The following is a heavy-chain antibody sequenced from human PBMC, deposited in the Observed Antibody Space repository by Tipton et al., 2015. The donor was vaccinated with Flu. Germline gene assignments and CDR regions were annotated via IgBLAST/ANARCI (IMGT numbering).Heavy chain of an antibody. Sequence: QLVQSGAEVRKPGSSVKVSCKSSGGTFSDNAINWVRRAPGQGLEWMGGIILIFGTTDYAQKFQGRVTMTADESTPTVYMELSSLRSDDTAVYYCARQIYTSGELDYDYYYMDVWGKGTTVTVSS. V-gene: IGHV1-69*01. CDR2: IILIFGTT. CDR1: GGTFSDNA. CDR3: ARQIYTSGELDYDYYYMDV. D-gene: IGHD6-25*01. J-gene: IGHJ6*03.